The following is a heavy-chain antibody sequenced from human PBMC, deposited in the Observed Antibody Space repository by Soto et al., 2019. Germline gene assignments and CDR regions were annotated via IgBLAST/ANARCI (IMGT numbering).Heavy chain of an antibody. CDR3: AKDQKLRYFDWLFDY. Sequence: SGGSPRLSCAASGFTFSSYSMNWVRQAPGKGLEWVSSISSSSSYIYYADSVKGRFTISRDNAKNSLYLQMNSLRAEDTAVYYCAKDQKLRYFDWLFDYWGQGTLVTVSS. D-gene: IGHD3-9*01. J-gene: IGHJ4*02. CDR1: GFTFSSYS. V-gene: IGHV3-21*04. CDR2: ISSSSSYI.